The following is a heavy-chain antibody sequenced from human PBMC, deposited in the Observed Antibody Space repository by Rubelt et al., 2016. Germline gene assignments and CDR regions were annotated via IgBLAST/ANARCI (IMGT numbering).Heavy chain of an antibody. CDR1: GFTFDDYG. Sequence: EVQLVESGGGVVRPGGSLRLSCAASGFTFDDYGMSWVRQAPGKGLEWVSGKGRFTISGDNAKNSLYLQMNSLRAEDTALYYCARDYPGYCTNGVCYHFDYWGQGTLVTVSS. CDR3: ARDYPGYCTNGVCYHFDY. D-gene: IGHD2-8*01. J-gene: IGHJ4*02. V-gene: IGHV3-20*04.